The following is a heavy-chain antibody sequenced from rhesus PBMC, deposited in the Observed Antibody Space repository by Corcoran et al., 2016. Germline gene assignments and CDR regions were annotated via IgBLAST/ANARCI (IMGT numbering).Heavy chain of an antibody. D-gene: IGHD2-39*02. V-gene: IGHV7-114*01. Sequence: QVQLVQSGAEVKQPGASVKVSCKDSGYTFTRNSMNWVRQAHGQRLEWMGWINTDTGNPTYAKGFKERFTFSMDTSISTSYLQISSLKTEDTAVYYCAKYTTYFDSWGQGVLVTVSS. J-gene: IGHJ4*01. CDR2: INTDTGNP. CDR3: AKYTTYFDS. CDR1: GYTFTRNS.